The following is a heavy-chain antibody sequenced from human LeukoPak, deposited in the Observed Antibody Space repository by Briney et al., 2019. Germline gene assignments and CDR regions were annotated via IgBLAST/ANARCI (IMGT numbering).Heavy chain of an antibody. CDR2: ISYDGSNK. CDR1: GFTFSSYA. J-gene: IGHJ4*02. D-gene: IGHD3-9*01. CDR3: ARSGYYDILTGYWEFDY. Sequence: PGRPLRLSCAASGFTFSSYAMHWVRQAPGKGLEWVAVISYDGSNKYYADSVKGRFTISRDNSKNTLYLQMNSLRAEDTAVYYCARSGYYDILTGYWEFDYWGQGTLVTVSS. V-gene: IGHV3-30-3*01.